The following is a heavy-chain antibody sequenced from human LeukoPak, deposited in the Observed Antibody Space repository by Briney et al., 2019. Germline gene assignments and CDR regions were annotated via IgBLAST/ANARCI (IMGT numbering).Heavy chain of an antibody. CDR3: ARLYCSGGSCYGHFDY. CDR2: ISSSSSYT. Sequence: GGSLRLSCAASGFTFHTFTMNWVRQAPGKGLEWVSYISSSSSYTNYADSVKGRFTISRDNAKNSLYLQMNSLRAEDRAVYYCARLYCSGGSCYGHFDYWGQGTLVTVSS. V-gene: IGHV3-21*05. D-gene: IGHD2-15*01. CDR1: GFTFHTFT. J-gene: IGHJ4*02.